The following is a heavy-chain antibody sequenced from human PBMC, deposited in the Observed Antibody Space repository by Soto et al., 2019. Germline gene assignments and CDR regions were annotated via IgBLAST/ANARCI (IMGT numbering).Heavy chain of an antibody. CDR1: GYTFTGYY. D-gene: IGHD3-10*01. CDR2: INPNSGGT. J-gene: IGHJ6*02. V-gene: IGHV1-2*04. Sequence: GASVKVSCKASGYTFTGYYMHWARQAPGQGLEWMGWINPNSGGTNYAQKFQGWVTMTRDTSISTAYMELSRLRSDDTAVYYCARASTDYYGSGRDYSMDVWGQGTTVTVSS. CDR3: ARASTDYYGSGRDYSMDV.